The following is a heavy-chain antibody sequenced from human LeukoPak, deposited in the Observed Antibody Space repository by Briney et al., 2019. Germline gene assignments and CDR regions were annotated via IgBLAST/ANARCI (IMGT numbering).Heavy chain of an antibody. CDR3: ARSDPPSIAAAGKAGLDY. Sequence: ASVKVSCKASGYTFTSYDINWVRQATGQGLEWMGWINPNSGGTNYAQKFQGWVTMTRDTSISTAYMELSRLRSDDTAVYYCARSDPPSIAAAGKAGLDYWGQGTLVTVSS. V-gene: IGHV1-2*04. J-gene: IGHJ4*02. D-gene: IGHD6-13*01. CDR1: GYTFTSYD. CDR2: INPNSGGT.